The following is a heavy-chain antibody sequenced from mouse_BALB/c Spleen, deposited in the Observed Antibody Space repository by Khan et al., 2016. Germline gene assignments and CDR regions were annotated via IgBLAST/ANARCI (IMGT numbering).Heavy chain of an antibody. CDR1: GYTFTDYA. J-gene: IGHJ3*01. Sequence: QVQLQQSGPEVVRPGVSVKISCKGSGYTFTDYAIHWVKQSHAKSLEWIGVISTYNGHTNYNQKFKGKATMTVEKSSSTAFMELSRVTSECSAIYYRARSREYDWSGYWGEGTLVTVSA. D-gene: IGHD2-12*01. CDR3: ARSREYDWSGY. CDR2: ISTYNGHT. V-gene: IGHV1S137*01.